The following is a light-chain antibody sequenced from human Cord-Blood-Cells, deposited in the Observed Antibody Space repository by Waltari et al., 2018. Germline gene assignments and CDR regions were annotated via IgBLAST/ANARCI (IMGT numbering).Light chain of an antibody. V-gene: IGLV2-23*01. Sequence: QSALTQPASVSGSPGQSITIPSTGTSSDVGSYNFVSWYHQHPGKAPKLIIYEGSKRPSGVSNRFSGSKSGNTASLTISGLQAEDEADYYCCSYAGSSTYVFGTGTKVTVL. CDR1: SSDVGSYNF. CDR3: CSYAGSSTYV. CDR2: EGS. J-gene: IGLJ1*01.